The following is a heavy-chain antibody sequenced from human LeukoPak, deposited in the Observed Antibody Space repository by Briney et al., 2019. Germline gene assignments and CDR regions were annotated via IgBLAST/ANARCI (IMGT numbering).Heavy chain of an antibody. CDR3: ARRVGSSWYEY. CDR1: GGSISSYY. D-gene: IGHD6-13*01. CDR2: IYYSGST. J-gene: IGHJ4*02. V-gene: IGHV4-59*01. Sequence: KPPETLSLTCTVSGGSISSYYWSWIRQPPGKGLEWIGYIYYSGSTNYNPSLKSRVTISVDTSKNQFSLKLSSVTAADTAVYYCARRVGSSWYEYWGQGTLVTVSS.